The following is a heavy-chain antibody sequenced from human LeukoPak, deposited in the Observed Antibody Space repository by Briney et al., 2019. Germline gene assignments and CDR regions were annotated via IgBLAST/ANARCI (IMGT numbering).Heavy chain of an antibody. CDR2: INEDRSEK. D-gene: IGHD2-21*01. Sequence: PGRSLTLSSPAPGSTFTRHWMSWLRQAPGHAPHSLPNINEDRSEKYYVDSVKRRFTISRDAAKKPLYLQMNTLRVDDTAVYYCARELLAPWVIAGPFDSWGQGTLVTVSS. CDR1: GSTFTRHW. J-gene: IGHJ4*02. CDR3: ARELLAPWVIAGPFDS. V-gene: IGHV3-7*01.